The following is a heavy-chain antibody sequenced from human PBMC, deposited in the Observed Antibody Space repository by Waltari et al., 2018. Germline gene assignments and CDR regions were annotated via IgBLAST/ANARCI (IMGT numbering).Heavy chain of an antibody. CDR3: AGGRRTGQWSGDFFQYIYHGSDV. V-gene: IGHV4-34*01. Sequence: QVQLQQWGAGLLRPSKTLSLTCGVSGGPFHDYFCIWFRQTPGKGLECIGGISHSGSTDYNPSLKSRVTLSVDTSKNQFSLKVRSVTVADTAVYYCAGGRRTGQWSGDFFQYIYHGSDVWGQGTTVTVSS. CDR1: GGPFHDYF. J-gene: IGHJ6*02. CDR2: ISHSGST. D-gene: IGHD2-15*01.